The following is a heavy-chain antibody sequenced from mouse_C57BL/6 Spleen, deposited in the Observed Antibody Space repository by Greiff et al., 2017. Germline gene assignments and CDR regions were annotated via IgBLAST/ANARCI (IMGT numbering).Heavy chain of an antibody. Sequence: VKLQQPGTELVKPGASVKLSCKASGYTFTSYWMHWVKQRPGQGLEWIGNINPSNGGTNYNEKFKSKATLTVDKSSSTAYMQLSSLTSEDSAVYYCARSELTGTGYFDYWGQGTTLTVSS. D-gene: IGHD4-1*01. CDR3: ARSELTGTGYFDY. CDR2: INPSNGGT. V-gene: IGHV1-53*01. J-gene: IGHJ2*01. CDR1: GYTFTSYW.